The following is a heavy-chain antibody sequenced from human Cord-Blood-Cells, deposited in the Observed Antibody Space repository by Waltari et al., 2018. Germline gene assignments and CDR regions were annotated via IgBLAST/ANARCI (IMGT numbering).Heavy chain of an antibody. CDR1: GGSISSGGYS. CDR3: ATSKAHPQNDAIDI. Sequence: QLQLQESGSGLVKPSQTLSLTCAVPGGSISSGGYSWRWLRQPPGKGLEWIGYIYHSGSTYYNPSLKSRVTISVDRSKNQFSLKLSSVTAADTAVYYCATSKAHPQNDAIDIWGQGTMVTVSS. CDR2: IYHSGST. V-gene: IGHV4-30-2*01. J-gene: IGHJ3*02.